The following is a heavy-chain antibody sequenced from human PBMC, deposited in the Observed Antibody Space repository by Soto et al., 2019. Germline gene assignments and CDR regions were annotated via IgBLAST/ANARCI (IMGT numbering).Heavy chain of an antibody. V-gene: IGHV3-53*01. J-gene: IGHJ4*02. CDR1: GFTVSSNY. D-gene: IGHD3-16*01. CDR3: ASQVWGGYYFDY. Sequence: GGSLRLSCAASGFTVSSNYMSWVRQAPGKGLEWVSVIYSGGSTYYADSVKGRFTISRDNSKNTLYLQMNSLRAEDTAVYYCASQVWGGYYFDYWGQGTLVTVSS. CDR2: IYSGGST.